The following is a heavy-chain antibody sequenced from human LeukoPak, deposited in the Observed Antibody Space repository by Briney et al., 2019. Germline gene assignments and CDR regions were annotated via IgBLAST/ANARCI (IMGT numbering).Heavy chain of an antibody. D-gene: IGHD3-10*01. V-gene: IGHV1-69*04. J-gene: IGHJ5*02. CDR3: ARDADQYYYGSGSLYNWFDP. Sequence: SVTVSCKASGGTFSSYAISWVRQAPGQGFEWMGRIIPILGIANYAQKFQGRVTITADKSTSTAYMELSSLRSEDTAVYYCARDADQYYYGSGSLYNWFDPWGQGTLVTVSS. CDR1: GGTFSSYA. CDR2: IIPILGIA.